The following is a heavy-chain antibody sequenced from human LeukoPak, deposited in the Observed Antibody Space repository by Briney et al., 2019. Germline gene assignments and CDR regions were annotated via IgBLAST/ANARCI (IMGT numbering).Heavy chain of an antibody. CDR2: ISGSGGST. V-gene: IGHV3-23*01. CDR1: GFTFSSYG. D-gene: IGHD3-10*01. J-gene: IGHJ3*02. CDR3: AKFGLAGSGRYHDAFDI. Sequence: GGSLRLSCAASGFTFSSYGMTWVRQAPTQGLEWVSAISGSGGSTYYADSVKGRSTISRDNSKNTLYLQMNSLRAEDTAVYYCAKFGLAGSGRYHDAFDIWGQGTMVTVSS.